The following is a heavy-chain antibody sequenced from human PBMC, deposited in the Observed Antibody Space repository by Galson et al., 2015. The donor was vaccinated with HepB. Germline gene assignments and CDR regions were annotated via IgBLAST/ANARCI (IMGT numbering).Heavy chain of an antibody. J-gene: IGHJ6*02. V-gene: IGHV7-4-1*02. CDR3: ASTRVRGVLNYYYYGMDV. D-gene: IGHD3-10*01. CDR2: INTNTGNP. Sequence: SVKVSCKASGYTFTSYAMNWVRQAPGQGLEWMGWINTNTGNPTYAQGFTGRFVFSLDTSVSTAYLQISSLKAEDTAVYYCASTRVRGVLNYYYYGMDVWGQGTTVTVSS. CDR1: GYTFTSYA.